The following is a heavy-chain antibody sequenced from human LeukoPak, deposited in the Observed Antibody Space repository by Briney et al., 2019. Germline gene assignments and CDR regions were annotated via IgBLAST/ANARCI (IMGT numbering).Heavy chain of an antibody. V-gene: IGHV3-49*03. J-gene: IGHJ4*02. CDR2: IRSKAYGGTT. D-gene: IGHD2-8*01. CDR3: TRTRNDIVLMVYALFFDY. CDR1: GFTFGDYA. Sequence: GGSLRLSCTASGFTFGDYAMSWFRPAPGKGLEWVGFIRSKAYGGTTEYAASVKGRFTISRDDSKSIAYLQMNSLKTEDTAVYYCTRTRNDIVLMVYALFFDYWGQGTLVTVSS.